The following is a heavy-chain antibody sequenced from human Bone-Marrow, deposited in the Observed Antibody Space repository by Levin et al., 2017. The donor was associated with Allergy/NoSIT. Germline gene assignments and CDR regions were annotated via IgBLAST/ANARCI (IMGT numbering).Heavy chain of an antibody. CDR3: VKDMTVAGTDFDF. D-gene: IGHD6-19*01. J-gene: IGHJ4*02. Sequence: PGGSLRLSCVASGFNFDDYAMHWVRQAPGKGLEWVSGISWNGGRIAYADSVKGRFTISRDNAKNSLYLQMNSLRGEDSALYYCVKDMTVAGTDFDFWGQGIRVTVS. CDR2: ISWNGGRI. CDR1: GFNFDDYA. V-gene: IGHV3-9*01.